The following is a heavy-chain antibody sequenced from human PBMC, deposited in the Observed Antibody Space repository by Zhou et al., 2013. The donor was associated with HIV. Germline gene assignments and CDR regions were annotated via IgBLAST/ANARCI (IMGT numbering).Heavy chain of an antibody. Sequence: QVLLVQSGAEVKKPGSSVKVSCKVSGGTFTNSAINWVRQAPGQGPEWMGGIIPIFGRPNYSQKFQGRVTFTTDESTSTAYMELTRLGSEDTAVYYCARQDRPTGHYYYYMDVWGTGTTVTVSS. CDR1: GGTFTNSA. J-gene: IGHJ6*03. CDR3: ARQDRPTGHYYYYMDV. V-gene: IGHV1-69*05. CDR2: IIPIFGRP.